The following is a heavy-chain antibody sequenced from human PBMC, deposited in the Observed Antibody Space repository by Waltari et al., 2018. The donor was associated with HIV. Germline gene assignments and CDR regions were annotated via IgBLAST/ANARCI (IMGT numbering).Heavy chain of an antibody. J-gene: IGHJ6*02. V-gene: IGHV4-59*01. CDR3: AREIRRPLTASRGGYGLDV. D-gene: IGHD2-21*02. CDR2: IFTSGST. CDR1: GGSINTYY. Sequence: QVQLQESGPGLVKPSETLSLTCSLSGGSINTYYCSWIRQPPRQRLEWIGYIFTSGSTNYNPSLKSRVTMSVDTSKKQLSLKVSSVTAADTAIYYCAREIRRPLTASRGGYGLDVWGQGTTVTVSS.